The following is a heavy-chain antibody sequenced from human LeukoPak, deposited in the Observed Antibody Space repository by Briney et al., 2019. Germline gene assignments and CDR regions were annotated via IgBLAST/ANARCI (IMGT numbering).Heavy chain of an antibody. CDR1: GGTFSSYA. CDR2: IIPIFGTA. Sequence: SVKVSCKASGGTFSSYAISWVRQAPGQGLEWMGRIIPIFGTANYAQKCQGRVTITTDEATSTDYMELSSLRSEDTAVYYWARDRPTYYYDSSGSANAFEIWGQGTMVTVSS. D-gene: IGHD3-22*01. J-gene: IGHJ3*02. CDR3: ARDRPTYYYDSSGSANAFEI. V-gene: IGHV1-69*05.